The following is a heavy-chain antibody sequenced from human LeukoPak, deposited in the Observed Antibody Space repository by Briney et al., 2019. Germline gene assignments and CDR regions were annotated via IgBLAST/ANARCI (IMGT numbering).Heavy chain of an antibody. V-gene: IGHV4-4*09. CDR3: ARRKNLRYFDWLLDV. CDR2: IYTSGST. CDR1: GGSISSYY. Sequence: PSETLSLTCTVSGGSISSYYWSWIRQPPGKGLEWIGYIYTSGSTNYNPSLKSRVTISGDTSKNQFSLKLSSVTAADTAVYYCARRKNLRYFDWLLDVWGKRTTVTVSS. J-gene: IGHJ6*04. D-gene: IGHD3-9*01.